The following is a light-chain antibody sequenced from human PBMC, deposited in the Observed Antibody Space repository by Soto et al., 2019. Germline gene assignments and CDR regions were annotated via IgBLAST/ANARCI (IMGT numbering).Light chain of an antibody. Sequence: VVPQSPASLSMSPGDRFTVSIRASQSVRSKLAWYQQKSGQAPRLLIYGASTRATDIPARFSGSGSGTEFTLSISSLQSEDFAVYYCQQYNSWPPTFGQGTRLEI. CDR3: QQYNSWPPT. CDR1: QSVRSK. V-gene: IGKV3-15*01. CDR2: GAS. J-gene: IGKJ5*01.